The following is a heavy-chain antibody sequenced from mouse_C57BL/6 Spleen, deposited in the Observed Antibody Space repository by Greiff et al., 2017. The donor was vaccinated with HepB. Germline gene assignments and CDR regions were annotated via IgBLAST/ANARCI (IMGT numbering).Heavy chain of an antibody. Sequence: QVQLKQSGAELVRPGASVTLSCKASGYTFTDYEMHWVKQTPGHGLEWIGAIDPETGGTAYNQKFKGKAILTADKSSSTAYMELRSLTSEDSAVYYCTRGLLMGALDYRGQGATLTVSS. D-gene: IGHD2-1*01. CDR2: IDPETGGT. CDR3: TRGLLMGALDY. V-gene: IGHV1-15*01. CDR1: GYTFTDYE. J-gene: IGHJ2*01.